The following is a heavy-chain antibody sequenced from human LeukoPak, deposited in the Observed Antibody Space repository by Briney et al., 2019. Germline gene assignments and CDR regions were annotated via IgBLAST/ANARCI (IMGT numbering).Heavy chain of an antibody. CDR2: IYYSGST. CDR3: AKSTYSSSSIDY. J-gene: IGHJ4*02. D-gene: IGHD6-6*01. Sequence: SETLSLTCTVSGGSISSYYWSWIRQPPGKGLEWIGYIYYSGSTNYNPSLKSRVTISVDTPKNQFSLKLSSVTAADTAVYYCAKSTYSSSSIDYWGQGTLVTVSS. CDR1: GGSISSYY. V-gene: IGHV4-59*01.